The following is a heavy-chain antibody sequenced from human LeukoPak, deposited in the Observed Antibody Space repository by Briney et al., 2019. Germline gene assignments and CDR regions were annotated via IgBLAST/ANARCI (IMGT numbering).Heavy chain of an antibody. CDR1: GYTFTDYW. Sequence: GESLKISCKASGYTFTDYWIGWVRQMPGKGLEWMGIIYPGDSDTRYSPSFQGQVTISADKSISTAYLQWSSLKASDTAMYYCARGPMVRGVNFDYWGQGTLVTVSS. V-gene: IGHV5-51*01. D-gene: IGHD3-10*01. CDR3: ARGPMVRGVNFDY. J-gene: IGHJ4*02. CDR2: IYPGDSDT.